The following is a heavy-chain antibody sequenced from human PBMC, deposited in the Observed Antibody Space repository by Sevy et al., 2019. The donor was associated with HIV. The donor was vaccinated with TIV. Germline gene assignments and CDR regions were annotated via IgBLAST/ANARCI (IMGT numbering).Heavy chain of an antibody. CDR3: AREGCTKPHDY. J-gene: IGHJ4*02. Sequence: LSLTCAASGFTFSKYSMSWVRQPPGKGLEWVSTLSFGCGEINYADSVKGRFTISRDNSKSSVYLQMNNLRPEDTAVYYCAREGCTKPHDYWGQGTLVTFSS. CDR2: LSFGCGEI. V-gene: IGHV3-23*01. D-gene: IGHD2-8*01. CDR1: GFTFSKYS.